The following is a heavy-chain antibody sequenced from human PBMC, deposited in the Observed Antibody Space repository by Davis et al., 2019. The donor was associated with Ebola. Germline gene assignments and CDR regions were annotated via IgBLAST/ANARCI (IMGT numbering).Heavy chain of an antibody. CDR2: IYTSGST. CDR3: ARVGDSSSWFVSRNY. CDR1: GGSISSGSYY. Sequence: PSETLSLTCTVSGGSISSGSYYWSWIRQPAGKGLEWIGHIYTSGSTNYNPSLKSRVTISVDTSKNQFSLKLSSVTAADTAVYYCARVGDSSSWFVSRNYWGQGTLVTVSS. V-gene: IGHV4-61*09. J-gene: IGHJ4*02. D-gene: IGHD6-13*01.